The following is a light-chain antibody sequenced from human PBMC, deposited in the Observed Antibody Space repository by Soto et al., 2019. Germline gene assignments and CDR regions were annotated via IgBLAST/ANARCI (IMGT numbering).Light chain of an antibody. CDR3: QQSYSIPVT. V-gene: IGKV1-39*01. Sequence: DIQMTQSPSSLSASVGDRVTITCRPSQSISTYLNWYQQKPGKAPKLLIHAASSLESGVTSRFSGSGSGTDFTLTISSLQPEDSATYYCQQSYSIPVTFGQGTKVEIK. CDR2: AAS. J-gene: IGKJ2*01. CDR1: QSISTY.